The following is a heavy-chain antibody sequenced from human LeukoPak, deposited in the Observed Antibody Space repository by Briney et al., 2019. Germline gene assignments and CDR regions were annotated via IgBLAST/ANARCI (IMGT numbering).Heavy chain of an antibody. CDR1: GFTFSHYS. CDR2: NSGSSSYI. J-gene: IGHJ4*02. D-gene: IGHD2-15*01. V-gene: IGHV3-21*01. Sequence: GSLSLSCTASGFTFSHYSMNWVRQAPGKGLEWVSSNSGSSSYIYYADSVKGRFTISRDNAKNSLYLQMNSLRAEDTAVYYCARDRVEYCSGGSCQYFDYWGQGTLVTVSS. CDR3: ARDRVEYCSGGSCQYFDY.